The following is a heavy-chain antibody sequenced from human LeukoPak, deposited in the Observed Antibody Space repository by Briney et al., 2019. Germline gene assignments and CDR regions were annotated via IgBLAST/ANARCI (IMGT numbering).Heavy chain of an antibody. Sequence: PSETLSLTCAVFGGSFDGYYWSWIRQSPGKGLERIGEITYDGRTKYNPSLRSRVSISVDTSKIQFSLNLTSVTAADTAIYYCARGLASGYPPIPFDYWGQGTQVTVSS. D-gene: IGHD3-3*01. CDR2: ITYDGRT. CDR3: ARGLASGYPPIPFDY. V-gene: IGHV4-34*01. CDR1: GGSFDGYY. J-gene: IGHJ4*02.